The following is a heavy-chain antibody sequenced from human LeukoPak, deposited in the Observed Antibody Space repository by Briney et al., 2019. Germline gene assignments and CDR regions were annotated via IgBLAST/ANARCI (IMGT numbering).Heavy chain of an antibody. CDR3: ARDAQSGTWYDS. V-gene: IGHV4-59*01. Sequence: SETLSLTCPVSGGSISNYYWTWIRQPPGKGLEWIGSIYYSGATNYNPSLKSRVTMSVDTSKNQFSLKLSSVTAADTAVYYCARDAQSGTWYDSWGQGALVTVSP. J-gene: IGHJ5*01. D-gene: IGHD2-15*01. CDR1: GGSISNYY. CDR2: IYYSGAT.